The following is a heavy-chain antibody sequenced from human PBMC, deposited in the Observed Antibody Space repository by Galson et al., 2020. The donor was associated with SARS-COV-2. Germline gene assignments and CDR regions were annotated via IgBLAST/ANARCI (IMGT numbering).Heavy chain of an antibody. D-gene: IGHD3-10*01. J-gene: IGHJ4*02. CDR2: ISYDGSNK. Sequence: GGSLRLSCAASGFTFSSYAMHWVRQAPGKGLEWVAVISYDGSNKYYADSVKGRFTISRDNSKNTLYLQMNSLRAEDTAVYYCASPTDYYGSGSIDYWGQGTLVTVSS. CDR1: GFTFSSYA. CDR3: ASPTDYYGSGSIDY. V-gene: IGHV3-30-3*01.